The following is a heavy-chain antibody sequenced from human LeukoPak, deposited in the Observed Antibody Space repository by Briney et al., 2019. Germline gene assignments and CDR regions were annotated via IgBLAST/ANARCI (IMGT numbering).Heavy chain of an antibody. CDR3: ARQGYSSNWAIDY. CDR1: GYRFTSYW. CDR2: IYPANSDT. Sequence: GESLKISCKGSGYRFTSYWIGWVRQMPGKGLEWMGIIYPANSDTRYSPSFQGQVTISADKSISTAYLQWSSLKASDTAMYYCARQGYSSNWAIDYWGQGTLVTVSS. D-gene: IGHD6-13*01. J-gene: IGHJ4*02. V-gene: IGHV5-51*01.